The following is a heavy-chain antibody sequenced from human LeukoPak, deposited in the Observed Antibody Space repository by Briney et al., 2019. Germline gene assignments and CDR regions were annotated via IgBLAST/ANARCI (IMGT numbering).Heavy chain of an antibody. V-gene: IGHV3-23*01. CDR1: GFTFSSYA. CDR2: ISGSGGST. Sequence: GGPLRLSCAASGFTFSSYAMSWVRQAPGKGLEWVSAISGSGGSTYYADSVKGRFTISRDNSKNTLYLQMNSLRAEDTAVYYCAKSNSGWYYYYGMDVWGQGTTVTVSS. CDR3: AKSNSGWYYYYGMDV. D-gene: IGHD6-19*01. J-gene: IGHJ6*02.